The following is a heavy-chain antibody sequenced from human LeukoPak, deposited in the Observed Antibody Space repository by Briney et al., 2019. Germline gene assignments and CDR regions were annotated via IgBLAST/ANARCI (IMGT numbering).Heavy chain of an antibody. V-gene: IGHV1-8*01. CDR2: MHPNSGNT. CDR1: GYTFTSYD. D-gene: IGHD6-13*01. Sequence: ASVKVSCKASGYTFTSYDINGVRQATGQGREGMGWMHPNSGNTGYAQKSQGRVTMTRNTSISTAYMELSSLRSEDTAVYYCARVLVQGSSWTPWYYYYMDVWGKGTTVTVSS. J-gene: IGHJ6*03. CDR3: ARVLVQGSSWTPWYYYYMDV.